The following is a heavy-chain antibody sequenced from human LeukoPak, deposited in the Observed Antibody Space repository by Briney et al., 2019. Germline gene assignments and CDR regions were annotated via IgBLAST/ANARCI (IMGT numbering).Heavy chain of an antibody. V-gene: IGHV3-7*01. Sequence: GGSLRLPCAASGFTFSRYWMSWVRLAPGKGLEWVANIMVDGSEKHYVDSVKGRFTISRDNAENSLYLQMYSLRAEDTAVYYCAREGYGGDSMGLDYWGQGTLVTVSS. CDR1: GFTFSRYW. CDR2: IMVDGSEK. CDR3: AREGYGGDSMGLDY. J-gene: IGHJ4*02. D-gene: IGHD2-21*02.